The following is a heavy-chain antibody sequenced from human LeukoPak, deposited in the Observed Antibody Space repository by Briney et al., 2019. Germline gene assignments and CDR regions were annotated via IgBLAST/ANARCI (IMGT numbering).Heavy chain of an antibody. CDR1: GFIFSDYY. Sequence: GGSLRLSCAASGFIFSDYYMSWIRQAPGKGLEWVSYISSSGSTMYYTDSVKGRFTISRDNSKNTLYLQMNSLRAEDTAVYYCAKDNRQAVAGTFDYWGQGTLVTVSS. V-gene: IGHV3-11*01. CDR3: AKDNRQAVAGTFDY. J-gene: IGHJ4*02. CDR2: ISSSGSTM. D-gene: IGHD6-19*01.